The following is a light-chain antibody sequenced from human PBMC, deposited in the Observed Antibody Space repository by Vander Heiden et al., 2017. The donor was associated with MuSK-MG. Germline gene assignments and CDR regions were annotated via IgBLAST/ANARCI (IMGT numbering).Light chain of an antibody. CDR1: QKIDSAY. V-gene: IGKV3-20*01. CDR2: GAS. J-gene: IGKJ4*01. Sequence: DIGLTQSPDTLSLSPGQKATHSCRPRQKIDSAYLAWNQQKPGQTPRLLMHGASNRATGVPDRFSGSESGSHFTLTISRLEPEDYAVYYCQQERSLPITFGGGTKVEIK. CDR3: QQERSLPIT.